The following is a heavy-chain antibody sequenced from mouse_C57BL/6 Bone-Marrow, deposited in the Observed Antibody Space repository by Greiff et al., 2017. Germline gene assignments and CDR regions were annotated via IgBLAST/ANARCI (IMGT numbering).Heavy chain of an antibody. J-gene: IGHJ1*03. D-gene: IGHD1-1*01. CDR2: IYPSDSET. Sequence: VQLQQPGAELVRPGSSVKLSCKASGYTFTSYWMDWVKQRPGQGLEWIGNIYPSDSETHYNQKFKDKATLTVDKSSSTAYMQLSSLTSEDSAVYYCARRAYYYGSSYWYFDVWGTGTTVTVSS. CDR3: ARRAYYYGSSYWYFDV. CDR1: GYTFTSYW. V-gene: IGHV1-61*01.